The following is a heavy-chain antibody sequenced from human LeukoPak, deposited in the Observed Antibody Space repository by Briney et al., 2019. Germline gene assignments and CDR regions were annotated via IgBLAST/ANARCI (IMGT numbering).Heavy chain of an antibody. V-gene: IGHV3-21*01. Sequence: GGSLRLSCAASGFTFSSYSMNWVRQAPGKGLELVSSISSSSSYIYYADSVKGRFTISRDNAKNSLYLQMNSLRAEDTAVYYCARDIWFGIDAFDIWGQGTMVTVSS. CDR3: ARDIWFGIDAFDI. CDR1: GFTFSSYS. CDR2: ISSSSSYI. J-gene: IGHJ3*02. D-gene: IGHD3-10*01.